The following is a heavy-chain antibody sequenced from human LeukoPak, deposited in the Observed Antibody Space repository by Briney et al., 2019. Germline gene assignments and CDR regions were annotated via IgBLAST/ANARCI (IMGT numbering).Heavy chain of an antibody. Sequence: GRSLRLSCAASGFTFSSYAMHWVRQVPGKGPVWVSRINGEATTTLYADSVKGRFTISRDNAKNTVYLQMNNLRAEDTAVYYCARGETSSSWSTLDYWGQGMLVTVPS. D-gene: IGHD6-13*01. CDR3: ARGETSSSWSTLDY. CDR1: GFTFSSYA. CDR2: INGEATTT. J-gene: IGHJ4*02. V-gene: IGHV3-74*01.